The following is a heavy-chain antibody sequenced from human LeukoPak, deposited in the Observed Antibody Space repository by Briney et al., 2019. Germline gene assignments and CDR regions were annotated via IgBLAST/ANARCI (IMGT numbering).Heavy chain of an antibody. Sequence: PGGSLRLSCAASGFTFSDYYMSWIRQAPGKGLEWVSYISSSSSYTNYADSVKGRFTISRDNAKNSLYLQMNSLRAEDTAVYYCARTLVTTVIDYWGQGTLVTVSS. V-gene: IGHV3-11*06. J-gene: IGHJ4*02. CDR1: GFTFSDYY. CDR2: ISSSSSYT. D-gene: IGHD4-17*01. CDR3: ARTLVTTVIDY.